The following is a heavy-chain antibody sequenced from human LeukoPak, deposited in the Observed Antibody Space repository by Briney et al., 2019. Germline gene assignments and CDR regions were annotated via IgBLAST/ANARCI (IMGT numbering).Heavy chain of an antibody. CDR2: IYTSGST. J-gene: IGHJ6*03. Sequence: PSETLSLTCTVSGGSISSGSYYWSWIRQPAGKGLEWIGRIYTSGSTNYNPSLKSRVTISVDTSKNQFSLKLSSVTAADTAVYYCARVSRYSGSYGYYYYMDVWGKGTTVTVSS. CDR1: GGSISSGSYY. V-gene: IGHV4-61*02. D-gene: IGHD1-26*01. CDR3: ARVSRYSGSYGYYYYMDV.